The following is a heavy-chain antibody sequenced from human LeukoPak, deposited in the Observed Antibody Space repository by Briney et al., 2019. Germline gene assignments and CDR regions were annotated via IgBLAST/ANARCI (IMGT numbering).Heavy chain of an antibody. CDR1: GFTFSSFV. Sequence: PGGSLRLSCAASGFTFSSFVVHWVRQAPGKGLEWVAVISSDGSNKYYGDSVKGRFTISRDNAKNMVYLQMNSLRSEDTAVYYCARAQGGPNNWFDPWGQGTLVTVSS. V-gene: IGHV3-30*03. CDR2: ISSDGSNK. CDR3: ARAQGGPNNWFDP. J-gene: IGHJ5*02.